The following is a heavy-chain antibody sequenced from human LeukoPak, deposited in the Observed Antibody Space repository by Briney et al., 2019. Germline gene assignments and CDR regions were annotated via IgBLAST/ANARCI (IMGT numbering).Heavy chain of an antibody. Sequence: PGGSLRLSCAASGFTFDDYGMSWVRQAPGKGLEWVSGINWNGGSTVYADSVKGRFTISRDNAKNSLYLQMNSLRAEDTALYYCARVGGGGNSDAFDIWGQGTMVTVSS. CDR2: INWNGGST. J-gene: IGHJ3*02. CDR3: ARVGGGGNSDAFDI. D-gene: IGHD4-23*01. CDR1: GFTFDDYG. V-gene: IGHV3-20*04.